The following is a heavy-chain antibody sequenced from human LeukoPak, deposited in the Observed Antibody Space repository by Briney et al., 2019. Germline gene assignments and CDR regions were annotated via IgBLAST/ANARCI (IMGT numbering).Heavy chain of an antibody. CDR3: ARDRGPYYDFWSGYYTTYYYYMDV. Sequence: SETLSLTCTVSGGSISSYYWSWIRQPAGKGLEWIGRIYTSGSTNYNPSLKSRVTISVDTSKNQFSLKLSSVTAADTAVYYCARDRGPYYDFWSGYYTTYYYYMDVWGKGTTVTVSS. J-gene: IGHJ6*03. CDR2: IYTSGST. D-gene: IGHD3-3*01. CDR1: GGSISSYY. V-gene: IGHV4-4*07.